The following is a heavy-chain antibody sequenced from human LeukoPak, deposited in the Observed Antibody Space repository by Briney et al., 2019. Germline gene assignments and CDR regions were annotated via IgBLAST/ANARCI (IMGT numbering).Heavy chain of an antibody. D-gene: IGHD5-24*01. CDR3: AKDKRLRRGFDP. CDR1: GFTFDDYA. J-gene: IGHJ5*02. CDR2: ISGDGGST. Sequence: PGGSLRLSCAASGFTFDDYAMHWVRQAPGKGLEWVSLISGDGGSTYYADSVKGRFTTSRDNSKNSLYLQMNSLRTEDTALYYCAKDKRLRRGFDPWGQGTLVTVSS. V-gene: IGHV3-43*02.